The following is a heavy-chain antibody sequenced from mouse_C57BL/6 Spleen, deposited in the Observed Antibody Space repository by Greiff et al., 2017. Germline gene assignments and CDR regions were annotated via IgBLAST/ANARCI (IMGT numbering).Heavy chain of an antibody. CDR3: TGWGTTVVATYCFGY. CDR2: IDPETGGT. V-gene: IGHV1-15*01. Sequence: QVQLQQSGAELVRPGASVTLSCKASGYTFTDYEMHWVKQTPVHGLEWIGDIDPETGGTAYNQKFKGKAKLTADKSSSTAYMELRSLTSEDSAVFYCTGWGTTVVATYCFGYWGQGTTLTVSS. J-gene: IGHJ2*01. D-gene: IGHD1-1*01. CDR1: GYTFTDYE.